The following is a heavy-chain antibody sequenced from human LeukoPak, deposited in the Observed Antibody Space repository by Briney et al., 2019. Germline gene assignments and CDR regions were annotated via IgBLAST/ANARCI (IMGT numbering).Heavy chain of an antibody. D-gene: IGHD6-13*01. CDR2: ISGSGGST. CDR1: GFTFSSYA. CDR3: AKAASSSWPSYYYGMDV. J-gene: IGHJ6*02. Sequence: PGGSLRLSCAASGFTFSSYAMSWVRQAPGKGLEWVSGISGSGGSTYYADSVKGRFTISRDNSKNTLYLQMNSLRAEDTAVYYCAKAASSSWPSYYYGMDVWGQGTTVTVSS. V-gene: IGHV3-23*01.